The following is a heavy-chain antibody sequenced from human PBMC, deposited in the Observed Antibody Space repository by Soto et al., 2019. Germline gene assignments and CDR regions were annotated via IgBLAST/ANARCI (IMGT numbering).Heavy chain of an antibody. CDR1: GYTFTGYY. D-gene: IGHD1-26*01. CDR2: INPNSGGT. V-gene: IGHV1-2*02. J-gene: IGHJ6*02. Sequence: ASVKVSCKASGYTFTGYYMHWVLQAPGQGLEWMGGINPNSGGTNYAQKFQGRVTMTRDTSISTAYMELSRLRSDDTAVYYCARSSGSYSYYGMDVWGQGTTVTVSS. CDR3: ARSSGSYSYYGMDV.